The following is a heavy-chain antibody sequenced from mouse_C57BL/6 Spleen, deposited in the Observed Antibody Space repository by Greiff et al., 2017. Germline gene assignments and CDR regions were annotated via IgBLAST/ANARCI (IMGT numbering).Heavy chain of an antibody. Sequence: EVMLVESEGGLVQPGSSMKLSCTASGFTFSDYYMAWVRQVPEKGLEWVANINYDGSSTYYLDSLKSRFIISRDNAKSILYLQMSSLKSEDTATYYCARDSPPAYWGQGTLVTVSA. D-gene: IGHD6-1*01. CDR3: ARDSPPAY. J-gene: IGHJ3*01. CDR1: GFTFSDYY. V-gene: IGHV5-16*01. CDR2: INYDGSST.